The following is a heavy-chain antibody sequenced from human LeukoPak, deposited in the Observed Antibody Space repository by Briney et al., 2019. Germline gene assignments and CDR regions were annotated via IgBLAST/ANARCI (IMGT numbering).Heavy chain of an antibody. CDR3: AKDMEEYDRSGYPLDC. Sequence: GGSLRLSCAASGFTFSSYAMSWVRQAPGKGLEWVSVISGSGGITYYADSVKGRFTISRDNSKNTLYLQMNSLRAEDTAVYYCAKDMEEYDRSGYPLDCWGQGTLVTISS. J-gene: IGHJ4*02. CDR1: GFTFSSYA. CDR2: ISGSGGIT. D-gene: IGHD3-22*01. V-gene: IGHV3-23*01.